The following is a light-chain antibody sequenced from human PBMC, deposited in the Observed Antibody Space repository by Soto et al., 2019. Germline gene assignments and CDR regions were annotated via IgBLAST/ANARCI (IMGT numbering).Light chain of an antibody. CDR1: SSDVGGYDH. CDR2: DVT. Sequence: QSVLTQPASVSGSPGQSITISCTGTSSDVGGYDHVSWYQQHPGKAPKLIIYDVTVRPSGISPRFSGSKSDNTASLAVSGLQPEDEADYYCSSYTNKDTPLFGGGTQLTVL. CDR3: SSYTNKDTPL. V-gene: IGLV2-14*03. J-gene: IGLJ3*02.